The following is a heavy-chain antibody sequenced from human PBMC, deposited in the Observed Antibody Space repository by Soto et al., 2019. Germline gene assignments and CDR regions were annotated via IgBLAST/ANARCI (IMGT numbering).Heavy chain of an antibody. CDR1: RYTFSNFY. CDR2: IKPSGGST. J-gene: IGHJ4*02. V-gene: IGHV1-46*03. CDR3: AISSSSDDY. D-gene: IGHD6-13*01. Sequence: ASGKVSCKASRYTFSNFYIHRLRQAPGQGLEWRGIIKPSGGSTTYTQKFQGRVTMTRDTSISTAYMELSRLRADDTAVYYCAISSSSDDYWGQGTLVTVSS.